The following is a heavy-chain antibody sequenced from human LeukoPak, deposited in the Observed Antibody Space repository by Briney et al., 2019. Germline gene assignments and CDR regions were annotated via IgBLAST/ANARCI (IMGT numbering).Heavy chain of an antibody. J-gene: IGHJ4*02. Sequence: GGSLRLSYTASEFTFSSYAMGWVRQAPGKGLEWVSAISSSGGSTYYADSVKGRFTISRDDSRNTLYLQMNSLRGDDTAVYYCAKDVGKWESLHFFDYWGQGTLVTVSS. CDR2: ISSSGGST. D-gene: IGHD1-26*01. CDR1: EFTFSSYA. CDR3: AKDVGKWESLHFFDY. V-gene: IGHV3-23*01.